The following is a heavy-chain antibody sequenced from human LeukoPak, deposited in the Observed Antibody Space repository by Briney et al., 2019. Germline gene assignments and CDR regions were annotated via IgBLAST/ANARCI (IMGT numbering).Heavy chain of an antibody. D-gene: IGHD3-22*01. CDR3: ARLSRLLIDY. Sequence: TSETLSLTCTVSGGSISSSSYYWGWIRQPPGKGLEWIGSIYYSGSTYYNPSLKSRVTISVDTSKNQFSLKLSSVTAADTAVYYCARLSRLLIDYWGQGTLSPSPQ. J-gene: IGHJ4*02. CDR2: IYYSGST. V-gene: IGHV4-39*01. CDR1: GGSISSSSYY.